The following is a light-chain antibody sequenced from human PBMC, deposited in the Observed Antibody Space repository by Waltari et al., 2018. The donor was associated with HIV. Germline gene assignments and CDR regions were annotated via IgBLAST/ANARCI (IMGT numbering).Light chain of an antibody. V-gene: IGLV3-21*04. CDR3: QVWDCRSDEVI. Sequence: SYMLTQSPSVSVAPGKTAAITCGGNDIGSKRVHWYQHKSGQAPVLIIYDDDDRPSGIPERFSGSNSANTATLTSTRVEAGDEADYFCQVWDCRSDEVIFGGGTKMTVL. J-gene: IGLJ2*01. CDR1: DIGSKR. CDR2: DDD.